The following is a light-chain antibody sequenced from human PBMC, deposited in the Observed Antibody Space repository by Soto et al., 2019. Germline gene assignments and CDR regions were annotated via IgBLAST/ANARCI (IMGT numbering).Light chain of an antibody. CDR1: QSVSRSY. J-gene: IGKJ1*01. CDR2: GAS. CDR3: QQYNKWPRT. Sequence: EIVLTQSPGTLSLSPGDRATLSCRASQSVSRSYLGWYQQKPGQAPRLLIYGASTRAAIIPARFSGSGSGTEFTLTISSLQSEDFAVYYCQQYNKWPRTFGQGTKVEIK. V-gene: IGKV3-15*01.